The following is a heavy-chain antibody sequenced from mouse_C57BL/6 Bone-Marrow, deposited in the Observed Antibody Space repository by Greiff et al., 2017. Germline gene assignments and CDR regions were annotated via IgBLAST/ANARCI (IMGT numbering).Heavy chain of an antibody. V-gene: IGHV5-6*01. CDR3: ERHVYGYDAMDY. CDR1: GFTFSSYG. CDR2: LSSGGSYT. D-gene: IGHD1-1*02. J-gene: IGHJ4*01. Sequence: EVQRVESGGDLVKPGGSLKLSCAASGFTFSSYGMSWVRQTPDKRLEWVATLSSGGSYTYYPDSVKGRFTISRDNAKNTLYLQMSSLKSEDTAMYYCERHVYGYDAMDYWGQGTSVTVSS.